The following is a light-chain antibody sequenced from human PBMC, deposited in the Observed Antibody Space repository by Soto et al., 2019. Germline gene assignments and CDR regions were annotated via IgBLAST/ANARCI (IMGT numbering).Light chain of an antibody. CDR3: QSYDFTLGAFWV. V-gene: IGLV1-40*01. Sequence: QSVLTQPPSVSGAPGQRVTISCTGGASNIGANYDVHWYQQLPGTAPKLLIYGTSNRPSGVPDRFSGSKSGTSASLAITGLQAEDEANYLCQSYDFTLGAFWVFGGGTKVTVL. CDR1: ASNIGANYD. CDR2: GTS. J-gene: IGLJ3*02.